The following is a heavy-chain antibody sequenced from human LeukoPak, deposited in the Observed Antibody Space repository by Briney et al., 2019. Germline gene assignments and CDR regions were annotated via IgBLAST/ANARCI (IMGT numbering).Heavy chain of an antibody. CDR1: GYTFTSYG. D-gene: IGHD7-27*01. CDR2: INPNSGGT. Sequence: GASVKVSCKASGYTFTSYGISWVRQAPGQGLEWMGWINPNSGGTNYAQKFQGRVTMTRDTSISTAYMELSRLRSDDTAVYYCARAPNWGPSNWFDPWGQGTLVTVSS. V-gene: IGHV1-2*02. J-gene: IGHJ5*02. CDR3: ARAPNWGPSNWFDP.